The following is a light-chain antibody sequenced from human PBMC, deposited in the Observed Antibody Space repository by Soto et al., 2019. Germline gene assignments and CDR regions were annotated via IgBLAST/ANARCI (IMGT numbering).Light chain of an antibody. Sequence: DIQMTQSPSTLSASVGDRVTITCRASQSISSWLAWYQQKPGKAPKLLIYKTSTLESGVPSRFSGSGSGTEFTLTISCLQPDDFATYYCQQYNSYSSLTFGQGTRLEI. CDR3: QQYNSYSSLT. V-gene: IGKV1-5*03. J-gene: IGKJ5*01. CDR2: KTS. CDR1: QSISSW.